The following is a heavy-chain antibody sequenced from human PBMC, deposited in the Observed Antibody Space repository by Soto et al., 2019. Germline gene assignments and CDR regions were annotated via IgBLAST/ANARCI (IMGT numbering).Heavy chain of an antibody. CDR2: INHSGST. V-gene: IGHV4-34*01. D-gene: IGHD3-3*01. CDR1: GGSFSGYY. Sequence: SETLSLTCAVYGGSFSGYYWSWIRQPPGMGLEWIGEINHSGSTNYNPSLKSRVTISVDTSKNQFSLKLSSVTAADTAVYYCARGAILEWLLSGYYYYYGMDVWGQGTTVTVSS. CDR3: ARGAILEWLLSGYYYYYGMDV. J-gene: IGHJ6*02.